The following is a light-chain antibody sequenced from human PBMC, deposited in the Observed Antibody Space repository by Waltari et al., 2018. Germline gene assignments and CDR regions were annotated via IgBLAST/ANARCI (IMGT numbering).Light chain of an antibody. CDR1: QTIGLS. V-gene: IGKV3-15*01. CDR3: QQYNNWPPGT. J-gene: IGKJ1*01. Sequence: TVVTQSPATLSVSPGERAPLSCRTSQTIGLSLAWYQQKPGQAPRLLISHASTRATGIPARFSGSGSESEFTLTISSLQSEDVAVYYCQQYNNWPPGTFGQGTRVEI. CDR2: HAS.